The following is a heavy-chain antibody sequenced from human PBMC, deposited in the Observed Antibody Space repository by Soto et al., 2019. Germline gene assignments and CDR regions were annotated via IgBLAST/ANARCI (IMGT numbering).Heavy chain of an antibody. CDR3: SGAGSPDTAYCPLY. V-gene: IGHV4-31*03. D-gene: IGHD3-10*01. J-gene: IGHJ4*02. CDR2: IYYSGGT. CDR1: GGSISSGGYY. Sequence: PSETLSLTCTVSGGSISSGGYYWSWVRQHPGKGLEWIGYIYYSGGTYSNPSLRRRVTISVDTSKYQFFLKLSSVTAADTAVYYCSGAGSPDTAYCPLYWGQGTPVTVSS.